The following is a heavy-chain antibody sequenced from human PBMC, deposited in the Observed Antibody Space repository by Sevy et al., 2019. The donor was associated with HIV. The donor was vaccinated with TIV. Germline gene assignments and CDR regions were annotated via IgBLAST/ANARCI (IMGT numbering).Heavy chain of an antibody. CDR3: ARSGGSYDYGMDV. CDR2: IRYDGSTK. D-gene: IGHD1-26*01. Sequence: GGSLRLSCAASGFTFSIYGMHWVRQAPGKGLEWVACIRYDGSTKYYADSVKGRFTISRDNSKNTLYLQMNSLRAEDTAVYYCARSGGSYDYGMDVWGQGTTVTVSS. J-gene: IGHJ6*02. V-gene: IGHV3-30*02. CDR1: GFTFSIYG.